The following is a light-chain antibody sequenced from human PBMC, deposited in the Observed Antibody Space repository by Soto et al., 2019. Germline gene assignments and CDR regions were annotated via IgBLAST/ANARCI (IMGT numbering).Light chain of an antibody. CDR2: WAS. J-gene: IGKJ1*01. V-gene: IGKV4-1*01. CDR3: QQFYSTPWT. Sequence: DIVMTQSPDSLAVSLGERATINCKSSQSVLHSSNNKNYLVWYQQKPGQPPKLLIYWASIRESGVPDRFSGSGSGTDYTLTISSLQAEDVAVYYCQQFYSTPWTFGQGTKVDIK. CDR1: QSVLHSSNNKNY.